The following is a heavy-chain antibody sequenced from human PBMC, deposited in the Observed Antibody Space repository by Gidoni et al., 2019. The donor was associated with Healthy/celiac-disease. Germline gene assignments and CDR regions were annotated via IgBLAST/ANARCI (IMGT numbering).Heavy chain of an antibody. D-gene: IGHD1-26*01. CDR2: INTNSGGT. CDR3: ARDRIVGATPQEKGMDV. Sequence: RNGVRQAPGEGVEWMGWINTNSGGTNYAQKFQGWVTMTRDTSITTAYMELSRLRSDDTAVYYCARDRIVGATPQEKGMDVWGQGTTVTVSS. V-gene: IGHV1-2*04. J-gene: IGHJ6*02.